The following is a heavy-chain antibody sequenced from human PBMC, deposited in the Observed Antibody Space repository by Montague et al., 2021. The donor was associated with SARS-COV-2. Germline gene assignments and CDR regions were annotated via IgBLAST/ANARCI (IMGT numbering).Heavy chain of an antibody. Sequence: SETLSLTCTVSGGSISSSSYYWGWIRQPPGKGLDWIGNIYYSANTYHNLSLQSRVSISVDTSKNQFSLKLSSVTAAATAVYYCAHMGVGRITIFGVVSRVGRDYWGQGTMITVSS. D-gene: IGHD3-3*01. CDR1: GGSISSSSYY. V-gene: IGHV4-39*01. CDR2: IYYSANT. CDR3: AHMGVGRITIFGVVSRVGRDY. J-gene: IGHJ4*02.